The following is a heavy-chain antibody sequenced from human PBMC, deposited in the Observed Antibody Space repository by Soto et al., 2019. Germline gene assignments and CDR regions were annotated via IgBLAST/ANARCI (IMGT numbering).Heavy chain of an antibody. CDR3: ARERCCSLFDY. Sequence: EVQLVESGGGLVQPGVSLRLSCAASGFTFSSYWMYWVRQAPGKGLVWVSRTNSDGGDTSYADSVKGRFTISRDNAKNTLYLQMSSLRAEDKAVYHCARERCCSLFDYWGQGTLVPVSS. CDR1: GFTFSSYW. V-gene: IGHV3-74*01. CDR2: TNSDGGDT. D-gene: IGHD2-21*01. J-gene: IGHJ4*02.